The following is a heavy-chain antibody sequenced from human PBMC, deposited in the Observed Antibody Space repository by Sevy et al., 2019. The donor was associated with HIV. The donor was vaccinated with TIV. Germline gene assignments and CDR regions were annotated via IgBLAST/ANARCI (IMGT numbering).Heavy chain of an antibody. D-gene: IGHD2-21*01. CDR1: GFTFSDHY. CDR3: VRGPNCGVGGCQQISPYCLDV. Sequence: GGSLRLSCAASGFTFSDHYVDWVRQAPGKGLEWVGRIRNRPNSYTTEYAAYVEGRFTISRDDSKNSLYLQMNSLKTADSAVYYCVRGPNCGVGGCQQISPYCLDVWGKGATVTVSS. J-gene: IGHJ6*03. CDR2: IRNRPNSYTT. V-gene: IGHV3-72*01.